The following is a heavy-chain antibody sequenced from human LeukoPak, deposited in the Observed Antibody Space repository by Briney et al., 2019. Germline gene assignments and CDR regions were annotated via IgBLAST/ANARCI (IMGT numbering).Heavy chain of an antibody. V-gene: IGHV3-21*01. J-gene: IGHJ4*02. D-gene: IGHD3-10*01. Sequence: GGSLRLSCAASGFTFSSHSMNWVRQAPGKGLEWVSSISSSSYIYYADSVKGRFTISRDNAKNSLYLQMNSLRAEDTAVYYCARDPKFESGLYGSGSYYNGGYWGQGTLVTVSS. CDR1: GFTFSSHS. CDR3: ARDPKFESGLYGSGSYYNGGY. CDR2: ISSSSYI.